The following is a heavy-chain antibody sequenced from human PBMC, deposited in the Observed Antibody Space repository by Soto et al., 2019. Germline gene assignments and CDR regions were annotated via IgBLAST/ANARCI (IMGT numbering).Heavy chain of an antibody. Sequence: PSETLSLTCTVSGGSISSYYWSWIRQPPGKGLEWIGYIYYSGTTNYNPSLKSRVTISVDTSKNQFSLKLSSVTAADTAVYYCARDRGGDFWSGYQGSHYFDYWGQGTPVTVSS. CDR1: GGSISSYY. V-gene: IGHV4-59*01. CDR2: IYYSGTT. D-gene: IGHD3-3*01. J-gene: IGHJ4*02. CDR3: ARDRGGDFWSGYQGSHYFDY.